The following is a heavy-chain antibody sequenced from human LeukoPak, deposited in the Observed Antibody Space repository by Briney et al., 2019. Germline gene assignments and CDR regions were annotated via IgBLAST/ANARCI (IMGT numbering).Heavy chain of an antibody. Sequence: GGSLRLSCAASGFTFSSYGMHWVRQAPGKGLEWVAVISYDGSNKYYADSVKGRFTISRDNSKNTLHLQMNSLRAEDTAVYYCAKGVAGAFDIWGQGTMVTVSS. V-gene: IGHV3-30*18. CDR3: AKGVAGAFDI. CDR2: ISYDGSNK. CDR1: GFTFSSYG. J-gene: IGHJ3*02.